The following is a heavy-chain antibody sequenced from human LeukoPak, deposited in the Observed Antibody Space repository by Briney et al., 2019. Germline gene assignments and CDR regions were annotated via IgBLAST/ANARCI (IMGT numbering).Heavy chain of an antibody. CDR2: ISGSGGST. V-gene: IGHV3-23*01. D-gene: IGHD3-3*01. Sequence: GGSLRLSCAASGFTFSSYAMSWVRQAPGKGLEWVSAISGSGGSTYYADSVKGRFTISRDNSKNTLYLQMNSLRAEDTAVYYCAKVTVGIFGVVIPFDYWGQGTLVTVSS. CDR1: GFTFSSYA. CDR3: AKVTVGIFGVVIPFDY. J-gene: IGHJ4*02.